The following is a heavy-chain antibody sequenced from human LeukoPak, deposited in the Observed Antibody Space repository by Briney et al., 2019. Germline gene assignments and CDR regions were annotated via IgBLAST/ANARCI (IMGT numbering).Heavy chain of an antibody. J-gene: IGHJ3*02. D-gene: IGHD2-15*01. CDR1: GFTFSSYG. CDR3: ARDRLDLVVAASRGPNAFDI. Sequence: GGSLRLSCAASGFTFSSYGMHWVRQAPGKGLEWVSYISSSGSTIYYADSVKGRFTISRDNAKNSLYLQMNSLRAEDTAVYYCARDRLDLVVAASRGPNAFDIWGQGTMVTVSS. CDR2: ISSSGSTI. V-gene: IGHV3-48*04.